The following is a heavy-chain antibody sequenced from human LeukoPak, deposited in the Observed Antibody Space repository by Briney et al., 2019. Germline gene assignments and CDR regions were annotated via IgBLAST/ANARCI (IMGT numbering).Heavy chain of an antibody. CDR3: AGKYYYDTSGYFYVDY. CDR1: GYSISSGYY. CDR2: IYHSGST. D-gene: IGHD3-22*01. J-gene: IGHJ4*01. Sequence: PSETLSLTCTVSGYSISSGYYWGWIRQSPGKGLEWMGSIYHSGSTYYNPSLKSRVTLSIDTSKNQFSLKLSSVTAADTAVYYCAGKYYYDTSGYFYVDYWGQGTLVTVSS. V-gene: IGHV4-38-2*02.